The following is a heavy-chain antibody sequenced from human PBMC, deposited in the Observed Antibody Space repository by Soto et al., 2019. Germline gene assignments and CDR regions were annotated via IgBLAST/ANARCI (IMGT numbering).Heavy chain of an antibody. J-gene: IGHJ4*02. CDR2: VVPIHGGG. V-gene: IGHV1-69*01. Sequence: STLKVSFQGSGGHFRRYRIHWVRQAPGKGVEWGGGVVPIHGGGDYAQKSQGRVTITADESARTSYMELRSLKSQDTAVYYCVRGSGAKLSSRWGQGSLVPVSS. CDR1: GGHFRRYR. CDR3: VRGSGAKLSSR. D-gene: IGHD6-13*01.